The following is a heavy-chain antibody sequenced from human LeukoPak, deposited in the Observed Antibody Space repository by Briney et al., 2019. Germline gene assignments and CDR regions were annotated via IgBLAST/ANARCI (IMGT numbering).Heavy chain of an antibody. Sequence: SQTLSLTCAISGDSVSTNSAAWNWIRQSPSRGLEWLGRTYYIAKWYNDYAVSVKSRVTINPDTSKIQFSLQLNSVTPEDTAAYYCARDSWHSSGWYFDYWGQGTLVTVSS. V-gene: IGHV6-1*01. CDR2: TYYIAKWYN. CDR1: GDSVSTNSAA. J-gene: IGHJ4*02. CDR3: ARDSWHSSGWYFDY. D-gene: IGHD6-19*01.